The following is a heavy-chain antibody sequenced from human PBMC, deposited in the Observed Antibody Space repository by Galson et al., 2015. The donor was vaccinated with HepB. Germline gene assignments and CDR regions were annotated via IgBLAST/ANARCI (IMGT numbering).Heavy chain of an antibody. V-gene: IGHV1-18*01. CDR1: GYTFTSYG. Sequence: SVKVSCKASGYTFTSYGISWVRQAPGQGLEWMGWISAYNGNTNYAQKLQGRVTMTTDTSTSTAYMELRSLRSDDTAVYYCARDPRYCSGGSCDPGALDYWGQGTLVTVSS. D-gene: IGHD2-15*01. CDR3: ARDPRYCSGGSCDPGALDY. J-gene: IGHJ4*02. CDR2: ISAYNGNT.